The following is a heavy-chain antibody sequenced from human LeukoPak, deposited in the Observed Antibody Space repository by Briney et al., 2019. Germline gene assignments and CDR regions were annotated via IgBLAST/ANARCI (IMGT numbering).Heavy chain of an antibody. Sequence: PSETLSLTCAVHGGSFSGYYWSWLRQPPGKGLEWIGEINHSGSTNYNPSLKSRVTISVDTSKNQFSLKLSSVTAADTAVYYCARGSPGVGYYFDYWGQGTLVTVSS. D-gene: IGHD1-26*01. CDR3: ARGSPGVGYYFDY. J-gene: IGHJ4*02. CDR2: INHSGST. V-gene: IGHV4-34*01. CDR1: GGSFSGYY.